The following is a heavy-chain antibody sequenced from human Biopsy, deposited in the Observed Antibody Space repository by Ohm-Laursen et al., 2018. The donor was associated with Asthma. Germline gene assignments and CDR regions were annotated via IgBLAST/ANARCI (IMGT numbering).Heavy chain of an antibody. J-gene: IGHJ6*02. Sequence: GASMKVSCKTSGYTFNSAGITWVRQAPGQGLEWMGWISVYNGNTKVAQKLQDRVTMITDTSTSTAYVELRSLRSDDTAVYFCARAVDYSHYYGIDVWGQGTTVTVS. V-gene: IGHV1-18*01. CDR1: GYTFNSAG. CDR3: ARAVDYSHYYGIDV. CDR2: ISVYNGNT. D-gene: IGHD3-10*01.